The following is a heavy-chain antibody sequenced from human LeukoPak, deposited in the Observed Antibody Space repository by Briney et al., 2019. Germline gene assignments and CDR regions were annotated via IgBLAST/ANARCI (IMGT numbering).Heavy chain of an antibody. CDR1: GGSISSSSYY. CDR3: ARVGYYGDFDY. CDR2: IYYSGST. D-gene: IGHD3-10*01. V-gene: IGHV4-39*07. Sequence: SETLSLTCTVSGGSISSSSYYWGWIRQPPGKGLEWIGSIYYSGSTYYNPSLKSRVTISVDTSKNQFSLKLSSVTAADTAVYYCARVGYYGDFDYWGQGTLVTVSS. J-gene: IGHJ4*02.